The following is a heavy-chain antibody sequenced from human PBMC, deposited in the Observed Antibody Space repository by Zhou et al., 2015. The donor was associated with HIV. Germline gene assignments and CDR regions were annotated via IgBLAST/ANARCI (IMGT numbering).Heavy chain of an antibody. J-gene: IGHJ4*02. CDR3: ARDDDN. CDR1: GGTFSSYV. CDR2: IIPIFRTP. V-gene: IGHV1-69*12. Sequence: QVQLVQSGAEVKKPGSSVKVSCKASGGTFSSYVISWVRQAPGQGLEWMGGIIPIFRTPNYAQRFQGRLTITADESTNTAYMELSGLRSEDTAVYYCARDDDNWGQGTLVTVSS.